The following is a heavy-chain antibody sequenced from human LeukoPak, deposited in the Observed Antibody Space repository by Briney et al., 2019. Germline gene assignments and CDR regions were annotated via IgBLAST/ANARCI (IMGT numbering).Heavy chain of an antibody. Sequence: PGGSLRLSCAASGFTFSSYSMNWVRQAPGKGLEWVSSISSSSSYIYYADSVKGRFTISRDNAKNSLYLQMNSLRAEDKAVYYCAREREYYYDSSGYSPGGADYGGQGPLVTVSS. CDR3: AREREYYYDSSGYSPGGADY. V-gene: IGHV3-21*01. D-gene: IGHD3-22*01. J-gene: IGHJ4*02. CDR1: GFTFSSYS. CDR2: ISSSSSYI.